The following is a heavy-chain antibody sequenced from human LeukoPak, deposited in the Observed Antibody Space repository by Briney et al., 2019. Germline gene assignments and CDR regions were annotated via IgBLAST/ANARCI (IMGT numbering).Heavy chain of an antibody. J-gene: IGHJ5*02. V-gene: IGHV4-34*01. CDR2: INHSGST. CDR3: ARDRAITMVRGVISP. D-gene: IGHD3-10*01. Sequence: SETLSLTCAVYGGSFSGYYWSWIRQPPGEGLEWIGEINHSGSTNYNPSLKSRVTISVDTSKNQFSLKLSSVTAADTAVYYCARDRAITMVRGVISPWGQGTLVTVSS. CDR1: GGSFSGYY.